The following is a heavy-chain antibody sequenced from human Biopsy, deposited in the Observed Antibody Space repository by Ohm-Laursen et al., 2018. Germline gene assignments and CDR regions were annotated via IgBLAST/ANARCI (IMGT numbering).Heavy chain of an antibody. Sequence: GTLSLTCTVSGGSISSSYWSWIRQPPGKGLEWIGYISYSGSTSYNPSLKSRVTISADTSKNQLSLTLRSLTAADTAVYFCAKQWSYYESFTQHYRGDFDYWGQGTLVIVSS. D-gene: IGHD3-16*01. J-gene: IGHJ4*02. CDR3: AKQWSYYESFTQHYRGDFDY. CDR1: GGSISSSY. V-gene: IGHV4-59*08. CDR2: ISYSGST.